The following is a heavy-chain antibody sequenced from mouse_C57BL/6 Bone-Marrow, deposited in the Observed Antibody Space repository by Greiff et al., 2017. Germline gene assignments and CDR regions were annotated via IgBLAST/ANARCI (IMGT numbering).Heavy chain of an antibody. CDR1: GYTFTDYN. J-gene: IGHJ2*01. CDR2: INPNNGGT. D-gene: IGHD2-1*01. CDR3: ARGGLYYGNPPFDY. V-gene: IGHV1-18*01. Sequence: VQLKESGPELVKPGASVKIPCKASGYTFTDYNMDWVKQSHGKSLEWIGDINPNNGGTIYNQKFKGKATLTVDKSSSTAYMELRSLTSEDTAVYYCARGGLYYGNPPFDYWGQGTTLTVSS.